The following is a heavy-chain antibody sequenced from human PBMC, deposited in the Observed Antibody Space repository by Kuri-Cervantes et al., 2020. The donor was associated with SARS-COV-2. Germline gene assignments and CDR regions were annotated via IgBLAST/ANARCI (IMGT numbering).Heavy chain of an antibody. CDR2: ISWDGGST. CDR3: ARDLRLGKSLDY. J-gene: IGHJ4*02. V-gene: IGHV3-43D*03. CDR1: GFTFDDYA. Sequence: GGSLRLSCAASGFTFDDYAMHWVRQAPGKGLEWVSLISWDGGSTYYADSVKGRFTISRDNSKNSLYLQMNSLRAEDTAVYYCARDLRLGKSLDYWGQGTLVTVSS. D-gene: IGHD7-27*01.